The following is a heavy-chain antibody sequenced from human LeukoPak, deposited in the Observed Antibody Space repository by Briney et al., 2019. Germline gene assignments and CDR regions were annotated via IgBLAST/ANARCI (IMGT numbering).Heavy chain of an antibody. Sequence: GGSLRLSCVASGFTFSGHEMNWVRQAPGKGLEWVSSISSSSSYIYYADSVKGRFTISRDNAKNSLYLQMNSLRAEDTAVYYCARAYYDSSGSFPDWGQGTLVTVSS. J-gene: IGHJ4*02. D-gene: IGHD3-22*01. CDR3: ARAYYDSSGSFPD. CDR1: GFTFSGHE. CDR2: ISSSSSYI. V-gene: IGHV3-21*01.